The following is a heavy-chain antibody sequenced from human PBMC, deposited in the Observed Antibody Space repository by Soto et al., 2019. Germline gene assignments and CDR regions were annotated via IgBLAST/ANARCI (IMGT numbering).Heavy chain of an antibody. D-gene: IGHD6-13*01. J-gene: IGHJ4*02. CDR1: GGSISSGDYY. V-gene: IGHV4-30-4*01. CDR2: IYYSGST. CDR3: ARVWYSGRRMDY. Sequence: QVQLQESGPGLVKPSQTLSLTCTVSGGSISSGDYYWSWIRQPPGKGLEWIGYIYYSGSTYYNPSLKSRVTISGDTSKNQCSLKLSSVTAADTAVYHCARVWYSGRRMDYWGQGTLVTVSS.